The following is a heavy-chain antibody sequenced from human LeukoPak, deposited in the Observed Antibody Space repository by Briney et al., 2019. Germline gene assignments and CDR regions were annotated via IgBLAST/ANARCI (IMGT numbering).Heavy chain of an antibody. V-gene: IGHV3-13*04. D-gene: IGHD3-22*01. CDR1: GFTFSSYD. CDR2: IGTTGDT. J-gene: IGHJ3*02. Sequence: GGSLRLSCAASGFTFSSYDMHWVRYPTGKGLEWVSGIGTTGDTYYPGSVKGRFTISRENAKNALYLQMNSLRAGDTAVYYCARGLYYYDSSGYYGDTFDIWGQGTMVIVSS. CDR3: ARGLYYYDSSGYYGDTFDI.